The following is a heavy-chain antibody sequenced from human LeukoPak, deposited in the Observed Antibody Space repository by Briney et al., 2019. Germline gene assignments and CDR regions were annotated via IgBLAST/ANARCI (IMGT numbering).Heavy chain of an antibody. CDR3: ARDCGGDCYDAFDI. Sequence: SETLSLTCTVSGGSISSYYWSWIRQPPGKGLEWIGYIYYSGSTNYNPSLKSRVTISVDTSKNQFSLKLSSVTAADTAVYYCARDCGGDCYDAFDIWGQGSMVTVSS. J-gene: IGHJ3*02. D-gene: IGHD2-21*02. CDR2: IYYSGST. CDR1: GGSISSYY. V-gene: IGHV4-59*01.